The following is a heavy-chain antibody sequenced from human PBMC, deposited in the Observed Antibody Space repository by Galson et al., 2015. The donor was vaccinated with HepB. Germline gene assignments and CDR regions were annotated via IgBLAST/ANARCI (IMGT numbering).Heavy chain of an antibody. CDR2: ISGSGGST. CDR1: GFTFSSYA. D-gene: IGHD2-15*01. CDR3: AKFTSGADFDN. V-gene: IGHV3-23*01. J-gene: IGHJ4*02. Sequence: SLRLSCAASGFTFSSYAMSWVRQAPGKGLEWVSLISGSGGSTYYADSVKGRFTISRDNSKNTLYLQMNSLRAEGTAIYYCAKFTSGADFDNWGQGTLVTVSS.